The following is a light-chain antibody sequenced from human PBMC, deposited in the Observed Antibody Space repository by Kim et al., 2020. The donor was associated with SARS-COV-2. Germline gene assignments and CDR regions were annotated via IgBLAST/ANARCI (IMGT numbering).Light chain of an antibody. CDR2: GAS. V-gene: IGKV3-20*01. Sequence: PGERASLSCRASQSVSSTYLAWYQQKPGQAPRLLIYGASTRATGIPDRFSGSGSGTDFTLTITRLEPEDFAVYFCQQYGDAPRTFGPGTKVDIK. CDR1: QSVSSTY. CDR3: QQYGDAPRT. J-gene: IGKJ1*01.